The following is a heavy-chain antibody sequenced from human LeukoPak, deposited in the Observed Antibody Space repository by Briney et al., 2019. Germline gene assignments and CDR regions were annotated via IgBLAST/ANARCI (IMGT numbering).Heavy chain of an antibody. CDR3: AKLEVPAGY. CDR2: ISYDGSSK. V-gene: IGHV3-30*18. D-gene: IGHD2-2*01. J-gene: IGHJ4*02. CDR1: GFTFSNYG. Sequence: GGSLRLSCAASGFTFSNYGMHWVRQAPGKGLEWVAIISYDGSSKYYADSVKGRFTISRDNSKNTLYLQMNSLRAEDTAVYYCAKLEVPAGYWGQGTLVTVSS.